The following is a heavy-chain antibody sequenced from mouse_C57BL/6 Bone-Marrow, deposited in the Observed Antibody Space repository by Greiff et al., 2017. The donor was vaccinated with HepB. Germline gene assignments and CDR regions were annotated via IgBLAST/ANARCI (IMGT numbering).Heavy chain of an antibody. J-gene: IGHJ2*01. Sequence: VKLQQSGAELVRPGASVTLSCKASGYTFTDYEMHWVKQTPVHGLEWIGAIDPETGGTAYNQKFKGKAILTADKSSSTAYMELRSLTSEDSAVYYCTRSDGYYGSWGQGTTLTVSS. D-gene: IGHD2-3*01. CDR3: TRSDGYYGS. CDR1: GYTFTDYE. CDR2: IDPETGGT. V-gene: IGHV1-15*01.